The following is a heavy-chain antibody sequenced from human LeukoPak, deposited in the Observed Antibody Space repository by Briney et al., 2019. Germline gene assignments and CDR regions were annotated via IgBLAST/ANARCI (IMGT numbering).Heavy chain of an antibody. D-gene: IGHD3-22*01. CDR1: GGSISSSSYY. CDR2: IYYSGST. CDR3: ARGGSSGYFPYYFDY. Sequence: SETLSLACTVSGGSISSSSYYWSWIRQPPGKGLEWIGYIYYSGSTYYNPSLKSRVTISVDTSKNQFSLKLSSVTAADTAVYYCARGGSSGYFPYYFDYWGQGTLVTVSS. J-gene: IGHJ4*02. V-gene: IGHV4-30-4*07.